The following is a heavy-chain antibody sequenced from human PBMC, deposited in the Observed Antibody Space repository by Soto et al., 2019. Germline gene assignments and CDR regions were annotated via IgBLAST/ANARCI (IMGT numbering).Heavy chain of an antibody. CDR1: GGSISSSSYY. J-gene: IGHJ5*02. CDR2: IYYSGST. Sequence: QLQLQESGPGLVKPSETLSLTCTVSGGSISSSSYYWGWIRQPPGKGLEWIGSIYYSGSTYYNPSLKSRVTISVDTSKNQFSLKLSSVTAADTAVYYCARHEDDDYGDYAGWFDPWGQGTLVTVSS. V-gene: IGHV4-39*01. CDR3: ARHEDDDYGDYAGWFDP. D-gene: IGHD4-17*01.